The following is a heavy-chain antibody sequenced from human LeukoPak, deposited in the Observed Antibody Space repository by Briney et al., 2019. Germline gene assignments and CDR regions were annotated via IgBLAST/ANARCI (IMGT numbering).Heavy chain of an antibody. J-gene: IGHJ5*02. CDR1: GGTFSSYA. CDR3: ARESITMVRGVITRNWFDP. V-gene: IGHV1-69*01. D-gene: IGHD3-10*01. CDR2: IIPIFGTA. Sequence: GSSVKVSCKASGGTFSSYAISWVRQAPGQGLEWMGGIIPIFGTANYAQKFQGRVTITADESTSTGYMELSSLRSEDTAVYYCARESITMVRGVITRNWFDPWGQGTLVTVSS.